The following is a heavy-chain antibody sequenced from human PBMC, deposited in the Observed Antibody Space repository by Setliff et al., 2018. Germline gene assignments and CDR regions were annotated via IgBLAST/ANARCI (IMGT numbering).Heavy chain of an antibody. D-gene: IGHD6-6*01. CDR1: GGTFSDYH. J-gene: IGHJ4*02. V-gene: IGHV4-34*01. Sequence: KPSETLSLTCAAYGGTFSDYHWTWIRQSPEKGLEWIGEINHRGSTNYNPSLKSRVTISIDTSRDQFSLKLISMIAADTAAYYCARGRNIAARLLDSWGQGTLVTVSS. CDR2: INHRGST. CDR3: ARGRNIAARLLDS.